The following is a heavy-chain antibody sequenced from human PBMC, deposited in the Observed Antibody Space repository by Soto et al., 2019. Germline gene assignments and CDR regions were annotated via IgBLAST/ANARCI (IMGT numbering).Heavy chain of an antibody. CDR2: MNPNSGNT. Sequence: QVQLVQSGAEVKKPGASVKVSCKASGYTFTSYDINWVRQATGQGLEWMGWMNPNSGNTGYAQKFQGRVTMTRNTSISTAYMELSSLRSEDTAVYYCARDYDDVWGSYRPNPGYWGQGTLVTVSS. J-gene: IGHJ4*02. CDR3: ARDYDDVWGSYRPNPGY. D-gene: IGHD3-16*02. V-gene: IGHV1-8*01. CDR1: GYTFTSYD.